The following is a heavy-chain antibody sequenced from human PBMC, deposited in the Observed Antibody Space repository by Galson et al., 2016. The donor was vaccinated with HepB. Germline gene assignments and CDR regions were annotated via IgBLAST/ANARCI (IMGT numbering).Heavy chain of an antibody. CDR3: AKDRKVSRAFGIPINTNNHYVMDV. CDR1: GFTFSRYG. V-gene: IGHV3-33*06. Sequence: LRLSCAASGFTFSRYGMHWVRQAPGKGLEWLAGIWNDGSNKYYVDSVKGRFTISRDNSKNTLYLQMNSLRAEDTAVYYCAKDRKVSRAFGIPINTNNHYVMDVWGQGTTVTVSS. D-gene: IGHD3-3*01. CDR2: IWNDGSNK. J-gene: IGHJ6*02.